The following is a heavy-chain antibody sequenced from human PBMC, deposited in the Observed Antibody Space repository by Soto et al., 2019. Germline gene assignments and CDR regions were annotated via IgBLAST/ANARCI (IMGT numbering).Heavy chain of an antibody. V-gene: IGHV3-30*18. CDR1: GFTFSSYG. CDR2: ISYDGSNK. D-gene: IGHD6-6*01. Sequence: QVQLVESGGGVVQPGRSLRLSCAASGFTFSSYGMHWVRQAPGKGLEWVAVISYDGSNKYYADSVKGRFTISRDNSKNTLYLQMNSLRAEDTAVYYCAKVAARPDWGQGTLVTVSS. J-gene: IGHJ4*02. CDR3: AKVAARPD.